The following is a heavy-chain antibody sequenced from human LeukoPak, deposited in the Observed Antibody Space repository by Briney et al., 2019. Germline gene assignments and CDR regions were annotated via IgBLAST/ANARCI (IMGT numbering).Heavy chain of an antibody. CDR2: ISSSSTYI. J-gene: IGHJ6*02. CDR1: GFTFRAYT. Sequence: GGSPRLSCAASGFTFRAYTMTWVRQAPGKGLEWVSSISSSSTYISNVDSVKGRFTISRDNAKNSLYLQMNSLRAEDTAVYYCARDRVDPVVRAPNFHYGMDVWGQGTTVTVTS. V-gene: IGHV3-21*01. CDR3: ARDRVDPVVRAPNFHYGMDV. D-gene: IGHD5-18*01.